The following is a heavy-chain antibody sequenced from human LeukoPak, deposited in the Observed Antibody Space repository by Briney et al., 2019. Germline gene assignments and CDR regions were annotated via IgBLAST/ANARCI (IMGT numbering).Heavy chain of an antibody. CDR1: GFTFSSYS. V-gene: IGHV3-48*04. Sequence: GGSLRLSCAASGFTFSSYSMNWVRQAPGKGLEWVSYISSSGSTIYYADSVKGRFTISRDNAKNSLYLQMNSLRAEDTAVYYCARGPGGDYTHAFDIWGQGTMVTVSS. CDR3: ARGPGGDYTHAFDI. D-gene: IGHD2-21*02. CDR2: ISSSGSTI. J-gene: IGHJ3*02.